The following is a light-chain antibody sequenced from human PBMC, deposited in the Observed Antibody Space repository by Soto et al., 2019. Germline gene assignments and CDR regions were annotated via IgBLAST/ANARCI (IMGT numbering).Light chain of an antibody. CDR1: QGLKF. CDR2: EAT. J-gene: IGKJ5*01. CDR3: QQANSFPVT. Sequence: DIQMTQSPSSVSASVGDRVTITCRASQGLKFFAWYQQKPGKAPRLLIYEATNLQSGVPPRFSGSGYGTDFTLTISSLKPEDFANYFCQQANSFPVTFGQGTRLEIK. V-gene: IGKV1-12*01.